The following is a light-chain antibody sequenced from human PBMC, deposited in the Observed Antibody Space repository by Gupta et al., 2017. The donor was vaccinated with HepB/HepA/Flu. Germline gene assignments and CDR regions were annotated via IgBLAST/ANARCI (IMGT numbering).Light chain of an antibody. Sequence: DILLPQSPSSLSASLGDRVNITCQASQDISNYLNLYQQKPGKAPKLLIYDAANLETGVPSRCSGSGAGTDLTITISSLQHEDIATYYCQQYDNRCLCSFGQGTKLEIK. V-gene: IGKV1-33*01. CDR2: DAA. J-gene: IGKJ2*04. CDR3: QQYDNRCLCS. CDR1: QDISNY.